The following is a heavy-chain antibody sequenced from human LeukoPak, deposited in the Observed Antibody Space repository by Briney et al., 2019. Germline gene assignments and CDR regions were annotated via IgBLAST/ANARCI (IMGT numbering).Heavy chain of an antibody. D-gene: IGHD3-22*01. CDR1: GFTFDDYG. CDR2: LNWDGGST. CDR3: ARDTYYYDRSGYFDY. J-gene: IGHJ4*02. Sequence: GGSLRLSCAASGFTFDDYGMSWVRQAPGKGLEWVSGLNWDGGSTGYADSVKGRFTISRDNAKNSLYLQMNSLRAEDTALYYCARDTYYYDRSGYFDYWGQGTLVTVSS. V-gene: IGHV3-20*04.